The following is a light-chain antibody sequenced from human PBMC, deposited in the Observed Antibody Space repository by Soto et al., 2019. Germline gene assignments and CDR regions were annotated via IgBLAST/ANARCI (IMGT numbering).Light chain of an antibody. Sequence: QSALTQPASVSGSPGQSITISCTGTSSDVGSYNLVSWYQQHPGKAPKLMIYEVSKRPSGVSNRFSGSKSGNTASLTISGLQAEDEADYYSCSYAGSSTPVVFGGGTKLTVL. V-gene: IGLV2-23*02. CDR1: SSDVGSYNL. J-gene: IGLJ2*01. CDR2: EVS. CDR3: CSYAGSSTPVV.